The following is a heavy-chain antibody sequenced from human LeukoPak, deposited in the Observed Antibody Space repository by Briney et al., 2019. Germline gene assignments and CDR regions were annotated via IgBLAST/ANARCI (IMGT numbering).Heavy chain of an antibody. CDR2: VSGSGTTT. CDR1: GFTFSSYA. J-gene: IGHJ5*02. Sequence: GGSLRLSCATSGFTFSSYAMNWVRQAPGKGLEWVSVVSGSGTTTYYADSVKGRFTISRDNSKNTLYLQMNSLRSEDTAVYYCAKGRIAAASTNWFDPWGQGTLFTVSS. CDR3: AKGRIAAASTNWFDP. D-gene: IGHD6-13*01. V-gene: IGHV3-23*01.